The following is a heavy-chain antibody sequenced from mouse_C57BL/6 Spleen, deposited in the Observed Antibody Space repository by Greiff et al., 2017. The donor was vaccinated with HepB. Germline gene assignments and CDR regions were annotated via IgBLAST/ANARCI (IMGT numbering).Heavy chain of an antibody. V-gene: IGHV1-7*01. CDR1: GYTFTSYW. Sequence: QVQLQQSGAELAKPGASVKLSCKASGYTFTSYWMHWVKQRPGQGLEWIGYINPSSGDTKYNQKFKDKATLTADKSSSTAYMQLSSLTYEDSAVYYCARPEDYDFDKGPWVAYWGQGTLVTVSA. CDR3: ARPEDYDFDKGPWVAY. J-gene: IGHJ3*01. CDR2: INPSSGDT. D-gene: IGHD2-4*01.